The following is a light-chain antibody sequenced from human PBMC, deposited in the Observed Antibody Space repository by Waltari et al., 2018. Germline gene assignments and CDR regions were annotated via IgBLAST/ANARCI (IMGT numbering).Light chain of an antibody. J-gene: IGKJ1*01. CDR2: RAS. CDR3: QQYNIWPWT. V-gene: IGKV3-15*01. Sequence: ELVMTQSPATLSVSPGERAPLSSRASQSASTSLAWYQQTPGQAPRLLIYRASTRAAGIPDRFSGSGSGTEFTLTISSLQSEDSAIYYCQQYNIWPWTFGQGTKVDIK. CDR1: QSASTS.